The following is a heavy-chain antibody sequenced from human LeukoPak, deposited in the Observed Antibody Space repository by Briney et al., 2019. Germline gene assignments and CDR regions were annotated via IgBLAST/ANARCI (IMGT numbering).Heavy chain of an antibody. Sequence: SETLSLTCTVSGGSISSSSYYWGWIRQPPGKGLEWIGSIYYRGSTYYNPSLKSRVTISVDTSKNQFSLKLSSVTAADTAVYYCAILEGAFDIWGQGTMVTVSS. V-gene: IGHV4-39*01. CDR1: GGSISSSSYY. CDR2: IYYRGST. CDR3: AILEGAFDI. J-gene: IGHJ3*02.